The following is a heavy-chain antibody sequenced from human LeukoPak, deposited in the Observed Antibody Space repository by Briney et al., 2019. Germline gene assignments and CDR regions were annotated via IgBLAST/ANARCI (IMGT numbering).Heavy chain of an antibody. CDR2: IWYDGSNK. CDR1: GFTFSSYG. Sequence: GRSLRLSCAASGFTFSSYGMHWVRQAPGKGLEWVAVIWYDGSNKYYADSVKGRFTISRDNSKNTLYLQMNSLRAEDTAVYYCAKVRQFTMIVVVPDAFDIWGQGTMVTVSS. CDR3: AKVRQFTMIVVVPDAFDI. V-gene: IGHV3-33*06. D-gene: IGHD3-22*01. J-gene: IGHJ3*02.